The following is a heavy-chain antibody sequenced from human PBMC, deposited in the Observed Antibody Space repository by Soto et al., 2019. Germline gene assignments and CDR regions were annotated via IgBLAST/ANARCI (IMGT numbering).Heavy chain of an antibody. Sequence: SETLSLTCAVYGGSFSGYYWSWIRQPPGKGLEWIGEINHSGSTNYNPSLKSRVTISVDTSKNQFSLKLSSVTAADTAVYYCARGLAAQLFFGKALNWFDPWGQGTLVTSPQ. CDR1: GGSFSGYY. J-gene: IGHJ5*02. V-gene: IGHV4-34*01. D-gene: IGHD3-3*01. CDR3: ARGLAAQLFFGKALNWFDP. CDR2: INHSGST.